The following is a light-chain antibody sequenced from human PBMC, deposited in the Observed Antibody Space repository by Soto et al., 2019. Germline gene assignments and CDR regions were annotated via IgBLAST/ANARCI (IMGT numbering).Light chain of an antibody. Sequence: QSALTQPASLSGSPGQSITISCTGTSSDVGAYNYVSWYQQHPGKAPKVMIYDVSNRPSGVSNRFSGSKSGNTASLTVSGLQAEDEADYYCCSYTNTRTYVFGTGTKVTVL. V-gene: IGLV2-14*03. CDR3: CSYTNTRTYV. CDR1: SSDVGAYNY. CDR2: DVS. J-gene: IGLJ1*01.